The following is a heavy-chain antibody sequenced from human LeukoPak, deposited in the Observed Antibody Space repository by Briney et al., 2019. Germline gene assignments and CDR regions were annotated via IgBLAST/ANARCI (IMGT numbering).Heavy chain of an antibody. D-gene: IGHD3-10*01. Sequence: SVKVSCKASGGTFSSYAISWVRQAPGQGLEWMGGIIPIFGIANYAQKFQGRVTITADKSTSTAYMELSSLRSEDTAVYYCARGRPSHGLLLWFGESWGQGTLVTVSS. CDR1: GGTFSSYA. J-gene: IGHJ4*02. CDR2: IIPIFGIA. V-gene: IGHV1-69*10. CDR3: ARGRPSHGLLLWFGES.